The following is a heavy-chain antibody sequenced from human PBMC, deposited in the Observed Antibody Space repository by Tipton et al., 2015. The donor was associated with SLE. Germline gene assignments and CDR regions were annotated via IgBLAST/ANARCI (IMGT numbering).Heavy chain of an antibody. CDR1: GGSVSSGSYY. CDR3: ARGTGDHMIVVVLDAFDI. Sequence: TLSLTCTVSGGSVSSGSYYWSWIRQPPGKGLEWIGYIYYSGSTNYNPSLKSRVTISVDTSKNQFSLKLSSVTAADTAVYYCARGTGDHMIVVVLDAFDIWGQGTMVTVSS. V-gene: IGHV4-61*01. J-gene: IGHJ3*02. D-gene: IGHD3-22*01. CDR2: IYYSGST.